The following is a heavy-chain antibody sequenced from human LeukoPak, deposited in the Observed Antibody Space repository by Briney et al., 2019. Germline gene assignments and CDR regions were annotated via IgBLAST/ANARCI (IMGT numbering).Heavy chain of an antibody. CDR2: IIPIFGTA. D-gene: IGHD6-13*01. CDR3: AKTQTGVVAAAGDY. V-gene: IGHV1-69*13. CDR1: GGTFSSYA. Sequence: SVKVSCKASGGTFSSYAISWVRQAPGQGLEWMGGIIPIFGTANYAQKFQGRVTITADESTSTAYMELSSLRSEDTAVYYCAKTQTGVVAAAGDYWGQGTLVTVSS. J-gene: IGHJ4*02.